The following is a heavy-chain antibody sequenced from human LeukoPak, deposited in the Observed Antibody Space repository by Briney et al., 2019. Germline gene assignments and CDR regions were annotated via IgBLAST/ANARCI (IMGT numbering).Heavy chain of an antibody. CDR3: GKGGLEGTYYNMEV. CDR2: ISYDGNKK. V-gene: IGHV3-30*18. D-gene: IGHD1/OR15-1a*01. Sequence: GGSLRLSCVASGFTFSNYYIHWIRQAPGKGLEWVAVISYDGNKKYYADSVKGRFTIYRDNSKNTMHLQMNSLRAEDAAMYYCGKGGLEGTYYNMEVWGQGTTVTVSS. J-gene: IGHJ6*02. CDR1: GFTFSNYY.